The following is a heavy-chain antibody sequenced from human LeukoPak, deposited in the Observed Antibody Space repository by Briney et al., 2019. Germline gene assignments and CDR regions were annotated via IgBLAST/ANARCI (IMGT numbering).Heavy chain of an antibody. J-gene: IGHJ3*02. CDR3: ARERAIRFGVAAATSTSDAFDI. CDR2: ISSSSSTI. V-gene: IGHV3-48*04. CDR1: GGSISSSN. D-gene: IGHD6-13*01. Sequence: TSGTLSLTCAVSGGSISSSNWWSWVRQPPGKGLEWVSYISSSSSTIYYADSVKGRFTISRDNAKNSLYLQMNSLRAEDTAVYYCARERAIRFGVAAATSTSDAFDIWGQGTMVTVSS.